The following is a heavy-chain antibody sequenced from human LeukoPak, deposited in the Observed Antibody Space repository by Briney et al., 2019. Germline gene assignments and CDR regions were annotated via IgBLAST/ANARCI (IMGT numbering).Heavy chain of an antibody. J-gene: IGHJ4*02. CDR3: AKDIVIMVRGFDY. Sequence: GGSLRLSCAASGFTISSNYMSWVRQAPGKGLEWVSVIYSGGSTYYADSVKGRFTISRDNSKNTLYLQMNSLRAEDTAVYYCAKDIVIMVRGFDYWGQGTLVTVSS. CDR1: GFTISSNY. D-gene: IGHD3-10*01. V-gene: IGHV3-53*01. CDR2: IYSGGST.